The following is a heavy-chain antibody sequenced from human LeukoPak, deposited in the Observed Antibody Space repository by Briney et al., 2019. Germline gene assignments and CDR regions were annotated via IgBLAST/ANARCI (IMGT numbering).Heavy chain of an antibody. CDR2: VNHSGGT. CDR3: VARVEWGIYGSGRPDTFDI. Sequence: SETLSLTCDVYGESFSGYYWSWIRQPPGKGLEWIGEVNHSGGTNYNPSLKRRVTISLDTSKNQFSLKLSSVTAADTAVYFCVARVEWGIYGSGRPDTFDIWGQGTMVTVSS. J-gene: IGHJ3*02. D-gene: IGHD3-10*01. V-gene: IGHV4-34*01. CDR1: GESFSGYY.